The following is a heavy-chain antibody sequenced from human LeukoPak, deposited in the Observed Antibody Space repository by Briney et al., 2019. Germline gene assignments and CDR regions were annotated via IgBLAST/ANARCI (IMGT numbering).Heavy chain of an antibody. CDR1: GGSISSYY. D-gene: IGHD2-2*01. CDR2: IYYSGST. V-gene: IGHV4-39*01. CDR3: ARLGSPPARKGSTSSYRFDP. J-gene: IGHJ5*02. Sequence: SETLSLTCTVSGGSISSYYWGWIRQPPGKGLEWIGSIYYSGSTYYNPSLKSRVTISVDTSKNQFSLKLSSVTAADTAVYYCARLGSPPARKGSTSSYRFDPWGQGTLVTVSS.